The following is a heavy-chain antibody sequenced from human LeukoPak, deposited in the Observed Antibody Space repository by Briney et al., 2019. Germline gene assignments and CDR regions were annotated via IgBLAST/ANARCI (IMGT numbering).Heavy chain of an antibody. CDR1: GSTFSSYV. CDR3: AKLYDDYVDENFDY. J-gene: IGHJ4*02. V-gene: IGHV3-23*01. D-gene: IGHD4-17*01. Sequence: GGSLRLSCAASGSTFSSYVMSWVRQAPGKGLEWVSAISGGGGNTYYADSVKGRLTFSRDTSKNTLYMQMNSLRAEDTAVYYCAKLYDDYVDENFDYRGQGTLVTFSS. CDR2: ISGGGGNT.